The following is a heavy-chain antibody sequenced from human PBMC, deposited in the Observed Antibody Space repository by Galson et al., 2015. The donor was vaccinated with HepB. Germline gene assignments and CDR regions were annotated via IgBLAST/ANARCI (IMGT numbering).Heavy chain of an antibody. CDR3: ARDRFADYAVKWFDP. CDR2: LNPRGDNT. D-gene: IGHD4-17*01. CDR1: GYTFINYD. J-gene: IGHJ5*02. V-gene: IGHV1-46*01. Sequence: SVKVSCKASGYTFINYDIHWIRQAPGQGLEWMGMLNPRGDNTTIAQKFQGRVTMTTGTSTTTVYMELSSLTSGDTALYYCARDRFADYAVKWFDPWGQGTLVTVSS.